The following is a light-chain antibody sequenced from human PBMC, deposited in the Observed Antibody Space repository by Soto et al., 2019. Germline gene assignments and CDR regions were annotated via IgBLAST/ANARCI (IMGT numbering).Light chain of an antibody. Sequence: DIQMTQSPSTLSASVGDRVTITCRPSQGIGTSLAWYQQKRGAFPKLLIHTASNLQAGVPTRVGGSGCGKDCRVIISRRLDEDVANYYYHKDGCAQAFGQGAKVDI. J-gene: IGKJ1*01. CDR2: TAS. V-gene: IGKV1-27*01. CDR1: QGIGTS. CDR3: HKDGCAQA.